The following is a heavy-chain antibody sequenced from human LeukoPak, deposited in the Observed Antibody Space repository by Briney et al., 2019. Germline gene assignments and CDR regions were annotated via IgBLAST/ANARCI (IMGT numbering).Heavy chain of an antibody. V-gene: IGHV4-59*01. CDR3: ARDLGNMIHDAFDI. J-gene: IGHJ3*02. CDR1: AGSISSYY. D-gene: IGHD3-16*01. CDR2: IYYSGST. Sequence: SETLSLTCTVSAGSISSYYWSWMRQPPGKGLEWIGYIYYSGSTNYNPSLKSRVTISVDTSKNQFSLKLSSVTAADTAVYYCARDLGNMIHDAFDIWGQGTMVTVSS.